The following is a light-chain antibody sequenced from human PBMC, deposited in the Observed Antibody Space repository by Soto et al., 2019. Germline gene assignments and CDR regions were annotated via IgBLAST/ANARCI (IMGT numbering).Light chain of an antibody. CDR1: RTVGSK. Sequence: EIVMTQSPATLSVSPGERVTLSCRASRTVGSKLAWYQQKPGQAPRLLMSDATTRATGIPARFSGSGPGTEFTLTISSLQSEDFAVYYCQQYSNWKTFGQGTKLEIK. CDR2: DAT. J-gene: IGKJ2*01. V-gene: IGKV3-15*01. CDR3: QQYSNWKT.